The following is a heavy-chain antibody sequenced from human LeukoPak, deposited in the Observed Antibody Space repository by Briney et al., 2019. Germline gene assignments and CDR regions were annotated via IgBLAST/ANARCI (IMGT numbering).Heavy chain of an antibody. J-gene: IGHJ5*02. CDR2: ISPYNSNT. D-gene: IGHD6-13*01. CDR3: ARAWGAAGKEFWFDP. CDR1: GYTFANYG. V-gene: IGHV1-18*01. Sequence: GASVKVSCKASGYTFANYGISWVRQAPGQGLEWMGWISPYNSNTNYAQKRQGRVTTTTDTSTNTAYMELRSLRSDDTAVYFCARAWGAAGKEFWFDPWVQGTLVTVSS.